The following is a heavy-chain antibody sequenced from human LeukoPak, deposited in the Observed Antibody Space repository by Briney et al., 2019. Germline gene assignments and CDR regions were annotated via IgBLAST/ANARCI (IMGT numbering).Heavy chain of an antibody. CDR3: ARHYYDSSGYSPYYFDY. CDR1: GGSISSSGYY. Sequence: SETLSLTCTVSGGSISSSGYYWGWIRQPPGKGLEWIGSIYYSGSTYYNPSLKSRVTISVDTSKNQFSLKLVSVTAADTAVYYCARHYYDSSGYSPYYFDYWGQGTLVTVSS. J-gene: IGHJ4*02. V-gene: IGHV4-39*01. CDR2: IYYSGST. D-gene: IGHD3-22*01.